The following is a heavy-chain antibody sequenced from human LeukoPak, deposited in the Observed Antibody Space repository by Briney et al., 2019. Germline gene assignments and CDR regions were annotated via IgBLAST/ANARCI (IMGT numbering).Heavy chain of an antibody. V-gene: IGHV3-30*04. J-gene: IGHJ3*01. CDR2: ISYDGSSK. D-gene: IGHD5-18*01. Sequence: GGSLRLSCAASGFTFSTYAMHWVRQAPGKGLEWVAVISYDGSSKYYADSVKGRFTISRDNSKNTLYLQMNSLRAEDTAVYYCARARSSYGYGDAFDVWGQGTMVTVSS. CDR1: GFTFSTYA. CDR3: ARARSSYGYGDAFDV.